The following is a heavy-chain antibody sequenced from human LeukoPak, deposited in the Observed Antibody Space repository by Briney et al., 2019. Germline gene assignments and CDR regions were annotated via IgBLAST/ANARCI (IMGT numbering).Heavy chain of an antibody. CDR3: AKDWMLAATPIFYFEN. CDR2: VSYSGGNE. D-gene: IGHD2-15*01. J-gene: IGHJ4*02. CDR1: GFTFTNHA. Sequence: GRSLRLSCVASGFTFTNHAMHWVRRAPDKGLESVSTVSYSGGNEYYADSVKGRFTISRDNSENTLYLQMNSLRADDPAIYYCAKDWMLAATPIFYFENWGRGMLVTVSS. V-gene: IGHV3-33*03.